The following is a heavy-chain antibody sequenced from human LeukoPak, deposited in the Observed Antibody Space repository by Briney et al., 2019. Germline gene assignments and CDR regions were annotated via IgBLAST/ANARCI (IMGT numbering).Heavy chain of an antibody. V-gene: IGHV4-59*01. CDR1: GGSISNYY. CDR3: ASSPRWICSGGSCYPY. D-gene: IGHD2-15*01. CDR2: IYYSGST. J-gene: IGHJ4*02. Sequence: SETLSLTCTVSGGSISNYYWSWIRQPPGKGLEWIGYIYYSGSTNYNPSLKSRVTISVDTSKNQFSLKLSSVTAADTAVYYCASSPRWICSGGSCYPYWGQGTLVTVSS.